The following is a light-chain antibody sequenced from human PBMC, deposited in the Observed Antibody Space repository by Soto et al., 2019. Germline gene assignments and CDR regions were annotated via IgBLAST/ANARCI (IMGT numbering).Light chain of an antibody. CDR2: SAS. V-gene: IGKV1D-12*01. Sequence: RVTQSPSSVSASVGDRVTITCQTSKAISSSVAWYQQKPGKAPNLLIFSASALHRGVPPRFSGSGSGTTFTLTVSSLQPEDFATYYCQQADSFPWTFGQGTRVEIK. CDR3: QQADSFPWT. J-gene: IGKJ1*01. CDR1: KAISSS.